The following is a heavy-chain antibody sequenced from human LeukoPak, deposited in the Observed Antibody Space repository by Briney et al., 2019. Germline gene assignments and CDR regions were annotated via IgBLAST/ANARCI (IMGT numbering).Heavy chain of an antibody. CDR1: GFTFSSYW. Sequence: GGSLRLSCAASGFTFSSYWMSWVRQAPGKGLEWVANINQDGNGKYYVDSVKGRFTISRDNAKNSLYLQMHSLRVEDTAVYFCTRACGADCYSEPRGDYWGQGTLVTVSS. CDR3: TRACGADCYSEPRGDY. V-gene: IGHV3-7*01. J-gene: IGHJ4*02. D-gene: IGHD2-21*01. CDR2: INQDGNGK.